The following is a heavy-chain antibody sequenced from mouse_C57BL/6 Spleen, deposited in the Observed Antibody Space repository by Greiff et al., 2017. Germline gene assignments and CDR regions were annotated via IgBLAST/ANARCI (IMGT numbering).Heavy chain of an antibody. CDR2: IYPGDGDT. V-gene: IGHV1-80*01. CDR3: ARSRYDSPPDYAMDY. D-gene: IGHD2-4*01. Sequence: QVQLQQSGAELVKPGASVKISCKASGYAFSSYWMNWVKQRPGKGLEWIGQIYPGDGDTNYNGKFKGKATLTADKSSSTAYMQLSSLTSEDSAVYFCARSRYDSPPDYAMDYWGQGTSVTVSS. CDR1: GYAFSSYW. J-gene: IGHJ4*01.